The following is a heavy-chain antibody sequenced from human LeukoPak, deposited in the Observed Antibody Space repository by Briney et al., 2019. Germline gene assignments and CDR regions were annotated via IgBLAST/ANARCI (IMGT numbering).Heavy chain of an antibody. Sequence: PSETLSLTCTVSGGSISSSSYYWGWLRQPPGKGLEWIGSIYYSGSTYYNPSLKSRVTISVDTSKNQFSLKLSSVTAADTAVYYCARGAASSGREYWGQGTLVTVSS. CDR3: ARGAASSGREY. V-gene: IGHV4-39*01. D-gene: IGHD6-19*01. CDR1: GGSISSSSYY. CDR2: IYYSGST. J-gene: IGHJ4*02.